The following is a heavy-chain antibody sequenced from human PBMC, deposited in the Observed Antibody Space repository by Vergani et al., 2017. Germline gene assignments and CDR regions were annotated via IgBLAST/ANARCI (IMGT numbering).Heavy chain of an antibody. D-gene: IGHD2-2*01. J-gene: IGHJ4*02. V-gene: IGHV2-5*01. CDR3: AHAYCSSTSCYERVGGPLPYYFDY. CDR2: IYWNDDK. Sequence: QITLKESGPTLVKPTQTLTLTCTFSGFSLSTSGVGVGWIRQPPGKALEWLALIYWNDDKRYSPSLKSRLTITKDTSKNQVVLTMTNMDPVDTATYYCAHAYCSSTSCYERVGGPLPYYFDYWGQGTLVTVSS. CDR1: GFSLSTSGVG.